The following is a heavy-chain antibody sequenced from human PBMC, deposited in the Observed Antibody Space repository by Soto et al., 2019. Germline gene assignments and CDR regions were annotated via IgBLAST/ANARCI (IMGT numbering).Heavy chain of an antibody. CDR2: ISAYNGNT. D-gene: IGHD6-19*01. Sequence: QVQLVQSGAEVKKPGASVKVSCKASDYTFTSYGISWVRQAPGQGLEWMGWISAYNGNTKYAQKFQGRVTMTTDTSPSTAYMELRSLRSADPAVYYCARALAVALIDYWGQGTLVTVSS. V-gene: IGHV1-18*01. J-gene: IGHJ4*02. CDR3: ARALAVALIDY. CDR1: DYTFTSYG.